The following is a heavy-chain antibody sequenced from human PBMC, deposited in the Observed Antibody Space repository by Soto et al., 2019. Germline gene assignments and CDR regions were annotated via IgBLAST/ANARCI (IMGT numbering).Heavy chain of an antibody. CDR2: IYYSGST. Sequence: SETLSLTCTVSGGSISSYYWSWIRQPPGKGLEWIGYIYYSGSTNYNPSLKSRVTISVDTSKNQFSLKLSSVTAADTAVYYCARDLYYYYHGMDVWGQGTTVT. CDR3: ARDLYYYYHGMDV. J-gene: IGHJ6*02. CDR1: GGSISSYY. V-gene: IGHV4-59*01.